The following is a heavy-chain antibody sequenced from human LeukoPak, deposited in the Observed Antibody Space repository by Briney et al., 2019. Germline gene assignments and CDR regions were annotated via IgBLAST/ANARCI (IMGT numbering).Heavy chain of an antibody. V-gene: IGHV4-59*12. CDR2: IYYSGST. CDR1: GGSISSYY. Sequence: PSETLSLTCTVSGGSISSYYWSWIRQPPGKGLEWIGYIYYSGSTNYNPSLKSRVTISVDTSKNQFSLKLSSVTAADTAVYYCARDGVPASMDVWGQGTTVTVSS. J-gene: IGHJ6*02. CDR3: ARDGVPASMDV. D-gene: IGHD2-2*01.